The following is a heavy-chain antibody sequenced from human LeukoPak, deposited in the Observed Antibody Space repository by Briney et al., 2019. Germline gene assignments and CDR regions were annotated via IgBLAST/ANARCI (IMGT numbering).Heavy chain of an antibody. Sequence: ASVKVSCKAXGYTXTGYXXXXXXXXPGQGXEXXXXXXPXXXGTNYXXXXQXRXXXXRXTXXSTAYMELSRLRSDDTAVYYCARNSHYYDMNPLDYWGQGTLVTVSS. CDR1: GYTXTGYX. D-gene: IGHD3-22*01. J-gene: IGHJ4*02. CDR3: ARNSHYYDMNPLDY. CDR2: XXPXXXGT. V-gene: IGHV1-2*02.